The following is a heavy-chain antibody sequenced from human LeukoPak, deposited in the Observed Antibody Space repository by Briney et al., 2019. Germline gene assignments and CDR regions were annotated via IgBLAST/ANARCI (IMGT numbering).Heavy chain of an antibody. CDR3: ARGGGDVVVVAATEEYFQH. D-gene: IGHD2-15*01. V-gene: IGHV5-51*01. CDR2: IYPGDYDT. J-gene: IGHJ1*01. CDR1: GYSFTSYW. Sequence: GESLKISCKGSGYSFTSYWIGWVRQVPGKGLEWMGIIYPGDYDTRYSPSFPGQVTISADKSISTAYLQWSSLKASDTAMYYCARGGGDVVVVAATEEYFQHWGQGTLVTVSS.